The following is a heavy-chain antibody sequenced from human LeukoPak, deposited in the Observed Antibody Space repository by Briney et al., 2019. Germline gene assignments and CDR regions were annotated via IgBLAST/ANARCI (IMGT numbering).Heavy chain of an antibody. Sequence: GGSLRLSCAASGFTFSSYAMHWVRQAPGKGLEWVAVISYDGSNKYYADSVKGRFTISRDNSKNTLYLQMNSLRAEDTAVYYCARLPAAAPFDYWGQGTLVTVSS. J-gene: IGHJ4*02. CDR2: ISYDGSNK. V-gene: IGHV3-30*01. D-gene: IGHD2-2*01. CDR1: GFTFSSYA. CDR3: ARLPAAAPFDY.